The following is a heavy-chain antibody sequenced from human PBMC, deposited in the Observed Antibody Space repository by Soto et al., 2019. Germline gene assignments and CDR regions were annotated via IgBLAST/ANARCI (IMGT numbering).Heavy chain of an antibody. CDR1: RFTFSNFA. CDR3: AKVMYTWNDVAAFDS. Sequence: AHLSESGGGLQQPGGSLKLSCEASRFTFSNFAMSWVRQAPGKGLEWISTIGVTAGSTYYTDSVRGRFTISRDNSKNTLYLEMNSLRAEGTALYYCAKVMYTWNDVAAFDSWGQGTLVAVSS. J-gene: IGHJ4*02. V-gene: IGHV3-23*01. D-gene: IGHD1-1*01. CDR2: IGVTAGST.